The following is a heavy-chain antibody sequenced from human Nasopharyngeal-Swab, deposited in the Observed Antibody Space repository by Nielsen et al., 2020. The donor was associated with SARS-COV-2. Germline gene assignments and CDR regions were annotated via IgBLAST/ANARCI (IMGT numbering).Heavy chain of an antibody. V-gene: IGHV3-30-3*01. CDR3: ARAVEYYYGSGSYYTDYYYMDV. CDR1: GFAFSSFA. D-gene: IGHD3-10*01. CDR2: ISYDGTNK. Sequence: GGSLRLSCAASGFAFSSFAMHWVRQAPGKGLDWVAVISYDGTNKYYADSVKGRFTISRDNFRKTLYLQMNSLRAEDTAVYYCARAVEYYYGSGSYYTDYYYMDVWGKGTTVTVSS. J-gene: IGHJ6*03.